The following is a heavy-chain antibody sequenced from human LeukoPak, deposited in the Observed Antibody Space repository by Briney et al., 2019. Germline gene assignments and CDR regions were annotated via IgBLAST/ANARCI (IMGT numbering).Heavy chain of an antibody. Sequence: GGSLRLSCAASGFTFSSYSMNWVRQAPGKGLEWVSSISSSSSYIYYADSVKGRFTISRDNAKNSLYLQVNSLRAEDTAVYYCARYCSGGSCYFPYFDYWGQGTLVTVSS. V-gene: IGHV3-21*01. CDR3: ARYCSGGSCYFPYFDY. CDR2: ISSSSSYI. CDR1: GFTFSSYS. J-gene: IGHJ4*02. D-gene: IGHD2-15*01.